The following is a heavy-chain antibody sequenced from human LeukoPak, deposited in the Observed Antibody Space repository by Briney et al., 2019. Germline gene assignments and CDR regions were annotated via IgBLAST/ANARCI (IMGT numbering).Heavy chain of an antibody. J-gene: IGHJ4*02. D-gene: IGHD2-21*02. V-gene: IGHV3-23*01. Sequence: PGGSLRLSCAASGFTFSTYAMSWVRQAPGKGLEWVSTFSGSGGSTYYADSVKGRFTISRDNSKNTLYLQMNSLRAEDTAVYYCANPSCAGACSRTVDYWGQGTLVTVSS. CDR1: GFTFSTYA. CDR2: FSGSGGST. CDR3: ANPSCAGACSRTVDY.